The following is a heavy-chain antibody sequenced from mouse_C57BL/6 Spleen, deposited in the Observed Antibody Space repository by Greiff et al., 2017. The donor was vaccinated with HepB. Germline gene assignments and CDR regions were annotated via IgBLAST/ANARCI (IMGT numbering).Heavy chain of an antibody. CDR3: ARWRGAYSSAMDY. Sequence: QVQLQQPGAELVMPGASVKLSCKASGYTFTSYWMHWVKQRPGQGLEWIGEIDPSDSYTNYNQKFKGKSTLTVDKSSSTAYMQLHSLTSEDSAVYFCARWRGAYSSAMDYWGQGTSLTVSS. V-gene: IGHV1-69*01. CDR2: IDPSDSYT. J-gene: IGHJ4*01. CDR1: GYTFTSYW.